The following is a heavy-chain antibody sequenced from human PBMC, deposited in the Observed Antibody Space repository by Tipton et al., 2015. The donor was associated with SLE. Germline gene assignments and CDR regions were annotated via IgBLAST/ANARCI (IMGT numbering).Heavy chain of an antibody. V-gene: IGHV3-7*05. D-gene: IGHD5-12*01. CDR3: ASTGYSSYWYFDL. J-gene: IGHJ2*01. Sequence: GSLRLSCTASGFTFSNYAMSWVRQAPGKGLEWVANIKQDGSEKYYVDSVKGRFTISRDNAKNSLYPQMNSLRAEDTAVYYCASTGYSSYWYFDLWGRGTLVTVSS. CDR2: IKQDGSEK. CDR1: GFTFSNYA.